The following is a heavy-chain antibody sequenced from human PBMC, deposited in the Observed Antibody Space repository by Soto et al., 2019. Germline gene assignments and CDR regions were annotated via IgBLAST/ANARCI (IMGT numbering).Heavy chain of an antibody. D-gene: IGHD2-2*01. CDR2: IKKDGSED. V-gene: IGHV3-7*01. CDR1: GFTFSTYW. Sequence: EVQLVQSGGDLVQPGGSLRLSCVASGFTFSTYWMTWVRQAPGMGLERVAGIKKDGSEDVYVDSVKGRFSISRDNAKTSLYRQLNSLRAEDTAVYYRATAISSPFSNFDYWGQGSLVTVSS. CDR3: ATAISSPFSNFDY. J-gene: IGHJ4*02.